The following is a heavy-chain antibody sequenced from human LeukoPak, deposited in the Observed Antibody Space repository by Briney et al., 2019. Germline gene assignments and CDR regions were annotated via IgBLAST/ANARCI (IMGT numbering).Heavy chain of an antibody. J-gene: IGHJ4*02. Sequence: SVKVSCKASGGTFTSYAISWVRQAPGQGLEWMGRIIPILGIANYAQKFQGRVTITADKSTSTAYMELSSLRSEDTAVYYCAVEWFGELPTSLDYWGQGTLVTVSS. D-gene: IGHD3-10*01. V-gene: IGHV1-69*04. CDR1: GGTFTSYA. CDR3: AVEWFGELPTSLDY. CDR2: IIPILGIA.